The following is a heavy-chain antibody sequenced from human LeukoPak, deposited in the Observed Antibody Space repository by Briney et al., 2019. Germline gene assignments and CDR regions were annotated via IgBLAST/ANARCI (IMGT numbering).Heavy chain of an antibody. CDR2: ITASGGST. V-gene: IGHV3-23*01. CDR1: GFTFSTYA. CDR3: AKASREDNHHYFDY. Sequence: PGGSLRLSCAASGFTFSTYAMNWVRQAPGRGLEWVSGITASGGSTYYADSVKGRFTISRDNSKNTLYLQLNSLRVEDTAIYYCAKASREDNHHYFDYWGQGILVTVSS. D-gene: IGHD1-14*01. J-gene: IGHJ4*02.